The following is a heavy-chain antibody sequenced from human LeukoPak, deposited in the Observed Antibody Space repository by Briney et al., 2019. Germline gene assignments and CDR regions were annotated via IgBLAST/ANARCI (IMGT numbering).Heavy chain of an antibody. V-gene: IGHV3-49*04. Sequence: GGSLRLSCTASGFTFGDYAMSWVRQAPGKGLEWVSFIRSKAYGGTTEYAASVKGRFTISRDDSKSIAYLQMNSLRTEDTAVYYCTRVSLVAASVFFDYWGQGTLVTVSS. CDR3: TRVSLVAASVFFDY. CDR1: GFTFGDYA. CDR2: IRSKAYGGTT. J-gene: IGHJ4*02. D-gene: IGHD2-15*01.